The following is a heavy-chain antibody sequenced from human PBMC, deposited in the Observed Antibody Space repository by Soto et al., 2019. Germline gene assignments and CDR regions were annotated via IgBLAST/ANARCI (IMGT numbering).Heavy chain of an antibody. V-gene: IGHV3-23*01. CDR1: GFTFSNYA. Sequence: EVQLLESGGGLVQPGGSLRLSCAVSGFTFSNYAMTWVRQAPGKGLEWVSLMSGNGGRIVYADSVKGRFTISRDNSKNPLCLQMKSLRLEDTAVYYCVKDPVSGGAGGAWFDYWGQGTLVTVSS. D-gene: IGHD2-21*02. CDR2: MSGNGGRI. J-gene: IGHJ4*02. CDR3: VKDPVSGGAGGAWFDY.